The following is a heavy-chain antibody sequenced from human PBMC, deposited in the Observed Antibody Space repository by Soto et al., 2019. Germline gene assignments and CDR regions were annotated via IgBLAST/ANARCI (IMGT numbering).Heavy chain of an antibody. CDR2: IYSGGTT. J-gene: IGHJ6*02. CDR3: ARGGMDV. CDR1: GFTVRNNY. Sequence: EVQFVESGGGLIQPGGSLRLSCAASGFTVRNNYMNWVRQAPGEGLEWVSVIYSGGTTNYADSVKGRFTISRDNSMNTLYLQMNSLRAEDTAVYYCARGGMDVWGQGITVTVSS. V-gene: IGHV3-53*01.